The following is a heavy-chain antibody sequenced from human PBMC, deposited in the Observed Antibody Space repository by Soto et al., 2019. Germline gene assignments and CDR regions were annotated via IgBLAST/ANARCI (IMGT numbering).Heavy chain of an antibody. CDR1: GYTFTGFF. CDR3: AREGLPARSPSD. V-gene: IGHV1-2*02. Sequence: QVRVVQSGAEVKQPGASVKVSCKASGYTFTGFFLHWVRQAPGQGLEWLGWINPNSGGTNYAKDFQGRVSMTRDTSISTAYLEVTNLMSDDTAVYSCAREGLPARSPSDWGQGTIVTVSS. D-gene: IGHD2-2*01. J-gene: IGHJ4*02. CDR2: INPNSGGT.